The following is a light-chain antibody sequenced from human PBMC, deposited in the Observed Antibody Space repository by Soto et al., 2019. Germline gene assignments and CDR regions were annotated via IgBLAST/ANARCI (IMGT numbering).Light chain of an antibody. V-gene: IGLV2-14*01. CDR1: SSDVGGYNY. J-gene: IGLJ2*01. CDR3: SSDISSTTHVV. Sequence: QSALTQPASVSGSPGQSITISCTGTSSDVGGYNYVSWYQQHPGKAPKLMIYDFSNRPSGVSNRLSGSNSGNTSALTISGIRDEDEADYYGSSDISSTTHVVFGGGTKLPVL. CDR2: DFS.